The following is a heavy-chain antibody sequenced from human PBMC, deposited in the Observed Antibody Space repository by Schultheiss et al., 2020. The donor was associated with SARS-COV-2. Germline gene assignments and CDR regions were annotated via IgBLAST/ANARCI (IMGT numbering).Heavy chain of an antibody. V-gene: IGHV3-21*04. Sequence: GESLKISCAASGFTFSSYSMNWVRQAPGKGLEWVSSISSSSSYIYYADSVKGRFTISRDNAKNSLYLQMNSLRAEDTAVYYCAKDRGLVVVITTPDYWGQGTLVTVSS. CDR2: ISSSSSYI. D-gene: IGHD3-22*01. CDR1: GFTFSSYS. CDR3: AKDRGLVVVITTPDY. J-gene: IGHJ4*02.